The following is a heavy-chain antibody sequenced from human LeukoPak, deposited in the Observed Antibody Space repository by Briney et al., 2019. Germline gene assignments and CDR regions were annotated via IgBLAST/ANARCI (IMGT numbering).Heavy chain of an antibody. CDR1: GFTLSSNA. Sequence: PGRSLRLSKTYSGFTLSSNAMSCVRHAPGKGLEWVSAISGSGGSTYYADSVKGRFTISRDNSKNTLYLQMNSLRAEDTAVYYCATDSRYDSSGYYRINDAFDIWGQGTMVTVSS. J-gene: IGHJ3*02. D-gene: IGHD3-22*01. CDR2: ISGSGGST. CDR3: ATDSRYDSSGYYRINDAFDI. V-gene: IGHV3-23*01.